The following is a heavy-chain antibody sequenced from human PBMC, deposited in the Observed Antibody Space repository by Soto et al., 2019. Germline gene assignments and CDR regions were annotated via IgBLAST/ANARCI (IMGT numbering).Heavy chain of an antibody. Sequence: SETLSLTCTVSGGSISSGGYYWSWIRQHPGKGLEWIGYIYYSGSTNYNPSLQTRVTISLDKSKSQFSLKLNSVTAADSAVYFCARLEGLATISYYFDFWGPGALVTVSS. CDR2: IYYSGST. CDR3: ARLEGLATISYYFDF. D-gene: IGHD5-12*01. V-gene: IGHV4-61*05. J-gene: IGHJ4*02. CDR1: GGSISSGGYY.